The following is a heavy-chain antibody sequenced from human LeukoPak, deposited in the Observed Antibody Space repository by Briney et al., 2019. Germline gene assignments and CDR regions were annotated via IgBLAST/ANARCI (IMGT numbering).Heavy chain of an antibody. CDR2: INPSGGST. Sequence: ASVKVSCKASGYTFTGYYMHWVRQAPGQGLEWMGIINPSGGSTSYAQKFQGRVTITADKSTSTAYMELSSLRSEDTAVYYCARGLTTVVKGNWFDPWGQGTLVTVSS. D-gene: IGHD4-23*01. J-gene: IGHJ5*02. V-gene: IGHV1-46*01. CDR3: ARGLTTVVKGNWFDP. CDR1: GYTFTGYY.